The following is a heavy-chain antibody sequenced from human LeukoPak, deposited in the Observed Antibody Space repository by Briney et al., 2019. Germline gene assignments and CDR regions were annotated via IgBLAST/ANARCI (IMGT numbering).Heavy chain of an antibody. D-gene: IGHD6-13*01. CDR2: ISGSGGST. V-gene: IGHV3-23*01. Sequence: PGGSLRLSCAASGFTFSSYAMSWVRQAPGKGLEWVSAISGSGGSTYYADSVKGRFTISRDNSKNTLYLQMNSLKTEDTAVYYCTTIAAAGFLDYWGQGTLVTVSS. J-gene: IGHJ4*02. CDR1: GFTFSSYA. CDR3: TTIAAAGFLDY.